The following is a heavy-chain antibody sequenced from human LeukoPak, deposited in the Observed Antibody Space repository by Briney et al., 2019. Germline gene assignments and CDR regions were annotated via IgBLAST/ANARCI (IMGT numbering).Heavy chain of an antibody. CDR1: GFTVSSNY. J-gene: IGHJ4*02. CDR3: ASSSGSYAYYFDY. Sequence: GSLRLSCAASGFTVSSNYMSWVRQAPGKGLEWVSVIYSGGSTYYADSVKGRFTISRDNSKNTLYLQMNSLRAEDTAVYYCASSSGSYAYYFDYWGQGTLVTVSS. CDR2: IYSGGST. D-gene: IGHD1-26*01. V-gene: IGHV3-53*01.